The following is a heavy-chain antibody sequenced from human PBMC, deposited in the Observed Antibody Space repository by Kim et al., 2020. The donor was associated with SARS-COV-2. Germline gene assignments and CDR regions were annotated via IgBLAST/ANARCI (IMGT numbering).Heavy chain of an antibody. J-gene: IGHJ4*02. V-gene: IGHV3-9*01. CDR3: AKGSGYLWGYFDY. D-gene: IGHD3-3*01. CDR1: GFIFGDYA. CDR2: IGWNGDDI. Sequence: GGSLRLSCAASGFIFGDYAMHWVRQAPGKGLEWVSGIGWNGDDITYADSVKGRFTISRDNAKNSLYLQMNSLRADDTALYYCAKGSGYLWGYFDYWGQGTLVTVSS.